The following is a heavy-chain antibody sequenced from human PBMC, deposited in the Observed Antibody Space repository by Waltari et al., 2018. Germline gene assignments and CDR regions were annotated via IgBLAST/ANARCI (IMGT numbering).Heavy chain of an antibody. V-gene: IGHV4-38-2*01. Sequence: QVQLQESGPGLVKPSETLSLTCAVSGYSISSGYYWGWIRQPPGKGLEWIGSIYHSGSTYYNPSLKSRVTISVDTSKNQFSLKLSSVTAADTAVYYCATAPRENIVVVPAAMKAPYSSSWYYFDYWGQGTLVTVSS. CDR2: IYHSGST. D-gene: IGHD2-2*01. J-gene: IGHJ4*02. CDR1: GYSISSGYY. CDR3: ATAPRENIVVVPAAMKAPYSSSWYYFDY.